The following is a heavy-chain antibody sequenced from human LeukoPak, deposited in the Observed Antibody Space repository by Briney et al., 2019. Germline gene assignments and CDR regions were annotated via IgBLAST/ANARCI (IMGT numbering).Heavy chain of an antibody. J-gene: IGHJ4*02. V-gene: IGHV3-23*01. D-gene: IGHD6-19*01. Sequence: QSGGSLRLSRAASGFTFSSYAMSWVRQAPGKGLEWVSAISGSGGSTYYADSVKGRFTISRDNSKNTLYLQMNSLRAEDTAVYYCAKDEQWLQQFDYWGQGTLVTVSS. CDR2: ISGSGGST. CDR3: AKDEQWLQQFDY. CDR1: GFTFSSYA.